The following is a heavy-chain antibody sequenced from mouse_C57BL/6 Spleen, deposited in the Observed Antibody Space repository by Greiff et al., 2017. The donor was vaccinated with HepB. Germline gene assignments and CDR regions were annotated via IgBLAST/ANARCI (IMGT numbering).Heavy chain of an antibody. CDR2: ISSGGSYT. V-gene: IGHV5-6*01. CDR3: ARHIDYSNYDYAMDY. CDR1: GFTFSSYG. D-gene: IGHD2-5*01. Sequence: EVQLVESGGDLVKPGGSLKLSCAASGFTFSSYGMSWVRQTPDKRLEWVATISSGGSYTYYPDSVKGRFTISRDNAKNTLYLQMSSLKSEDTAMYYCARHIDYSNYDYAMDYWGQGTSVTVSS. J-gene: IGHJ4*01.